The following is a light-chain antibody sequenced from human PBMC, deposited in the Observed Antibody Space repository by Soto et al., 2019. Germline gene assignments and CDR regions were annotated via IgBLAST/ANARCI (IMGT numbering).Light chain of an antibody. CDR3: SSYAGRSNV. Sequence: QPALTQPPSASGSPGQSVAISCTGTSSDVGGYNYVSWYQQHPGKAPKLMIYEVNKRPSGVPDRFSGSKSGNTASLTVSGLQAQDDADYYCSSYAGRSNVFGTGT. CDR2: EVN. CDR1: SSDVGGYNY. J-gene: IGLJ1*01. V-gene: IGLV2-8*01.